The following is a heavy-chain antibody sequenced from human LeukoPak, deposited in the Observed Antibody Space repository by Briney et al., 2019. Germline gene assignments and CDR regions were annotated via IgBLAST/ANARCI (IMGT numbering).Heavy chain of an antibody. Sequence: PGGSLRLSCAASGFIFSDYSMNWVRQAPGKGLEWISYISSSSSYIYYADSVKGRFTISRDNAKNSLYLQMNSLRAEDTAVYYCARDLEVIAAAGIFDYWGQGTLVTVSS. CDR2: ISSSSSYI. D-gene: IGHD6-13*01. V-gene: IGHV3-21*05. CDR3: ARDLEVIAAAGIFDY. J-gene: IGHJ4*02. CDR1: GFIFSDYS.